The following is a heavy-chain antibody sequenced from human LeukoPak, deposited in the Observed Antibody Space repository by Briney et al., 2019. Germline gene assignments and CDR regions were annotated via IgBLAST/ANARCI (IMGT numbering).Heavy chain of an antibody. V-gene: IGHV3-48*04. CDR2: ISSSSSTI. D-gene: IGHD1-26*01. J-gene: IGHJ3*02. CDR1: GFTFSGYS. CDR3: ARVGSGNFLGAFDI. Sequence: GGSLRLSCAASGFTFSGYSMNWVRQAPGKGLEWVSYISSSSSTIYYADSVRGRFTISRDNAKNSLFLQMNSLRAEDTAVYYCARVGSGNFLGAFDIWGQGTMVTVSS.